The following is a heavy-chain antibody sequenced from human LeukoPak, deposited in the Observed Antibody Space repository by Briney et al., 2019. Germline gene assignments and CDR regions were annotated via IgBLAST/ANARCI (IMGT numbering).Heavy chain of an antibody. CDR3: ARGVRLTQGGAFDY. V-gene: IGHV4-38-2*02. D-gene: IGHD3-16*01. J-gene: IGHJ4*02. Sequence: SETLSLACTVSGYSISSGFYWGWIRQPPGKGLEWIGSIYHSGSTHYNSSLKSRVTISVDTSKNQLSLKLSSVTAADTAIYYCARGVRLTQGGAFDYWGQGTLVTVSS. CDR1: GYSISSGFY. CDR2: IYHSGST.